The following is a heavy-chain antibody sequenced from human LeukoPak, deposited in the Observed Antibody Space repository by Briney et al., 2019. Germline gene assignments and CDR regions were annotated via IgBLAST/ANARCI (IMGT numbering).Heavy chain of an antibody. CDR3: ARDPSGSYFLDY. D-gene: IGHD1-26*01. CDR1: GYTFTSYY. CDR2: INPSGGST. Sequence: GASVKVSCKASGYTFTSYYMHWVRQAPGQGLEWMGIINPSGGSTSYAQKFQGRVTMTRDTSTSTAYMELSRLRSDDTAVYYCARDPSGSYFLDYWGQGTLVTVSS. V-gene: IGHV1-46*01. J-gene: IGHJ4*02.